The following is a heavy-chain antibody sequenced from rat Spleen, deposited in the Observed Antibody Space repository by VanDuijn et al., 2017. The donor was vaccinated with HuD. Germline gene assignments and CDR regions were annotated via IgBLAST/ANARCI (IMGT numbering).Heavy chain of an antibody. Sequence: EVQLVESGGGLVQPGRSLKLSCVASGFTFSRYWMYWVRQAPGKGLEWVASIANTGGYTYYPDSVKGRFTISRDNAKSTLYLQMNSLRSEDTATYYCTSNNLDYWGQGVMVTVSS. J-gene: IGHJ2*01. CDR2: IANTGGYT. D-gene: IGHD1-10*01. V-gene: IGHV5-31*01. CDR3: TSNNLDY. CDR1: GFTFSRYW.